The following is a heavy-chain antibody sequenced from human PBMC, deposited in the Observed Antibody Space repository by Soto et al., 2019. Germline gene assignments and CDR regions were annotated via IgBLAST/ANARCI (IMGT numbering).Heavy chain of an antibody. CDR1: GGSVSSGSYY. D-gene: IGHD1-7*01. J-gene: IGHJ6*02. CDR3: VRDSNWNYENYNGMAV. V-gene: IGHV4-61*01. Sequence: SETLSFACTVSGGSVSSGSYYWSWIRQPPGKGLEWIGNIFYSGSTKYNPSLKGRVTTSMDTSKNQFSLKLASVTAADTAVYYCVRDSNWNYENYNGMAVWGQGTTVTVSS. CDR2: IFYSGST.